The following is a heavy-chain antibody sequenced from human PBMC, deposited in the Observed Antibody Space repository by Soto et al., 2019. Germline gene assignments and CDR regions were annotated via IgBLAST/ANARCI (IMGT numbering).Heavy chain of an antibody. CDR1: GYTFTSYD. Sequence: QVQLVQSGADVKKPGASVKVSCKASGYTFTSYDINWVRQATGQGLEWMGWMNPNSGNTGYAQKFQGRVTMTRNTSISTAYMELSSLRSEDTAVYYCARGSILTELYYYYGMDVWGQGTTVTVSS. D-gene: IGHD3-9*01. CDR3: ARGSILTELYYYYGMDV. J-gene: IGHJ6*02. CDR2: MNPNSGNT. V-gene: IGHV1-8*01.